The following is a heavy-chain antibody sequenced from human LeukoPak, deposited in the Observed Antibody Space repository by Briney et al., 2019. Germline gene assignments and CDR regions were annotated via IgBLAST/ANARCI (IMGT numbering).Heavy chain of an antibody. D-gene: IGHD1-26*01. J-gene: IGHJ5*02. CDR1: GFTFSNAW. CDR3: ARGGRSYLLDP. Sequence: GGSLRLSCAVSGFTFSNAWMSWVRQAPGKGLGWVSYISSSGSTIYYADSVKGRFTISRDNAKNSLYLQMNSLRAEDTAVYYCARGGRSYLLDPWGQGTLVTVSS. CDR2: ISSSGSTI. V-gene: IGHV3-11*01.